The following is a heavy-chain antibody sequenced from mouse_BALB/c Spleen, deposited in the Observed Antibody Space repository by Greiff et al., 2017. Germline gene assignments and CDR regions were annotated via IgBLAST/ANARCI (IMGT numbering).Heavy chain of an antibody. CDR2: ISSGGST. Sequence: DVHLVESGGGLVKPGGSLKLSCAASGFTFSSYAMSWVRQTPEKRLEWVASISSGGSTYYPDSVKGRFTISRDNARNILYLQMSSLRSEDTAMYYCARGRGSSYLDYWGQGTTLTVSS. CDR1: GFTFSSYA. D-gene: IGHD1-1*01. J-gene: IGHJ2*01. CDR3: ARGRGSSYLDY. V-gene: IGHV5-6-5*01.